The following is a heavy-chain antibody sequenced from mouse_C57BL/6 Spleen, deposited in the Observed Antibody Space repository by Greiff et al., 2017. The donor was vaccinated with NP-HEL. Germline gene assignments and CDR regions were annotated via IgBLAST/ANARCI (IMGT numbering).Heavy chain of an antibody. CDR1: GFTFSSYG. J-gene: IGHJ1*03. CDR3: ARIYYDYGRYFDV. CDR2: ISSGGSYT. Sequence: EVQLVESGGDLVKPGGSLKLSCAASGFTFSSYGMSWVRQTPDKRLEWVATISSGGSYTYYPDSVKGRFTISRDNAKNTLYLQMSSLKSEDTAMYYCARIYYDYGRYFDVWGTGTTVTVSS. V-gene: IGHV5-6*01. D-gene: IGHD2-4*01.